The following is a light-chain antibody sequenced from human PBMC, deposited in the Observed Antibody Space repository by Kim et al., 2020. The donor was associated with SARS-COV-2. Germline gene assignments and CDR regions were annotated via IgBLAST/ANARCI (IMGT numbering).Light chain of an antibody. CDR3: QVWDSSTGG. CDR2: RDT. Sequence: SGALGQTARITCGGNNIGTKNVHWFQQKPGQAPVLVIFRDTNRPSGIPERFSGSNSGNTATLTISRAQPGDEADYYCQVWDSSTGGFGGGTQLTVL. J-gene: IGLJ3*02. CDR1: NIGTKN. V-gene: IGLV3-9*01.